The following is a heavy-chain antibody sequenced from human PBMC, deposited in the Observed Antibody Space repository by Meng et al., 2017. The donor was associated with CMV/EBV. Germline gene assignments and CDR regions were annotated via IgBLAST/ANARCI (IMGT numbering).Heavy chain of an antibody. CDR1: GFTFSSYW. V-gene: IGHV3-74*01. D-gene: IGHD7-27*01. Sequence: LYCAASGFTFSSYWMHWVRQAPGKGLVWVSRINSDGSSTSYADSVKGRFTISRDNSKNTVYLQMNSLRAEDTAVYYCAREISGSALDYWGQGTLVTVS. J-gene: IGHJ4*02. CDR2: INSDGSST. CDR3: AREISGSALDY.